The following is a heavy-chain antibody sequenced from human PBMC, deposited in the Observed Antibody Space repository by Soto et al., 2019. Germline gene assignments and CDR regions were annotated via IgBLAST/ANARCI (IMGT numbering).Heavy chain of an antibody. V-gene: IGHV3-30-3*01. Sequence: GGSLRLSCAASGFTFSSYAMHWVRQAPGKGLEWVAVISYDGSNKYYADSVKGRFTISRDNSKNTLYLQMNSLRAEDTAVYYCARDSRDSSGYPNGFDPWGQGTLVTVSS. J-gene: IGHJ5*02. CDR1: GFTFSSYA. D-gene: IGHD3-22*01. CDR2: ISYDGSNK. CDR3: ARDSRDSSGYPNGFDP.